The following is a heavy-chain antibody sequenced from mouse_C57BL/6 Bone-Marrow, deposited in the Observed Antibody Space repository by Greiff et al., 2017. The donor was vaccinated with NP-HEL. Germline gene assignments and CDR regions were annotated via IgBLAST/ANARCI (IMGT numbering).Heavy chain of an antibody. CDR2: IDPSDSYT. CDR1: GYTFTSYW. J-gene: IGHJ2*01. Sequence: VQLQQSGAELVMPGASVKLSCKASGYTFTSYWMHWVKQRPGQGLEWIGEIDPSDSYTNSNQKFTGKSTLTVDTSSSTAYILLSSLTSEDSAVEYCARDGYSFFDYWGQGTTLTVSS. V-gene: IGHV1-69*01. CDR3: ARDGYSFFDY. D-gene: IGHD2-3*01.